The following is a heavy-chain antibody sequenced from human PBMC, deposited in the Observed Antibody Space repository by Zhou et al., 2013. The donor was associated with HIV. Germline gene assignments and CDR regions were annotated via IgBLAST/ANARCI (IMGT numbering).Heavy chain of an antibody. CDR2: LIAVFGTE. Sequence: QVQLVQSGAEVKRPGSSVKVSCKASGGTFSSYAITWVRQAPGEGLEWMGRLIAVFGTEDYAQKFQGRFTIVADESTSTAYMELSSLRSEDTALYYCARANSGDSLGYFDYWGQGTLVTVSS. D-gene: IGHD5-18*01. CDR3: ARANSGDSLGYFDY. J-gene: IGHJ4*02. CDR1: GGTFSSYA. V-gene: IGHV1-69*13.